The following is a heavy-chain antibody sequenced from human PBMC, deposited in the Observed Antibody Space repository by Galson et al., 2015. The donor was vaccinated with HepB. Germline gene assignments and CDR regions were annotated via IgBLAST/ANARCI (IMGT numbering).Heavy chain of an antibody. J-gene: IGHJ6*02. V-gene: IGHV1-46*01. D-gene: IGHD1-26*01. CDR1: GYTFTSYG. CDR2: INPSGGST. CDR3: ARVRELAYYYGMDV. Sequence: SVKVSCKASGYTFTSYGISWVRQAPGQGLEWMGIINPSGGSTSYAQKFQGRVTMTRDTSTSTVYMELSSLRSEDTAVYYCARVRELAYYYGMDVWGQGTTVTVSS.